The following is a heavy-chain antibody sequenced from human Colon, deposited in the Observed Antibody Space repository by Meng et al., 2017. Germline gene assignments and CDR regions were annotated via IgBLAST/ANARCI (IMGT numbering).Heavy chain of an antibody. D-gene: IGHD5-12*01. CDR2: IYPNGNT. Sequence: SETLSLTCTVSGGSISSYDWNWIRQPAGEGLEWIGRIYPNGNTNYNPSLRSRVTIAIDTSKNQVSLKVNSVAASDTAVYYCASIAPTTRLRFQTWGQGTLVTVSS. V-gene: IGHV4-4*07. J-gene: IGHJ4*02. CDR3: ASIAPTTRLRFQT. CDR1: GGSISSYD.